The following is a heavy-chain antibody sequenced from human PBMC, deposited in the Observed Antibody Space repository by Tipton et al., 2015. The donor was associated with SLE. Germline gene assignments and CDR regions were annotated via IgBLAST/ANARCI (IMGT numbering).Heavy chain of an antibody. V-gene: IGHV4-34*01. CDR1: GGSFSGYY. CDR3: AREGLGPGDY. J-gene: IGHJ4*02. CDR2: IYYSGST. D-gene: IGHD1-26*01. Sequence: TLSLTCAVYGGSFSGYYWSWIRQPPGKGLEWIGSIYYSGSTYYNPSLKSRVTISVDTSKNQFSLKLSSVTAADTAVYYCAREGLGPGDYWGQGTLVTVSS.